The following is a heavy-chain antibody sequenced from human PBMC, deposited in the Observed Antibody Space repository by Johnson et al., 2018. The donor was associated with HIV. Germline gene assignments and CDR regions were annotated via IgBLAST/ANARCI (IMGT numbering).Heavy chain of an antibody. CDR3: ANLLSGDWVFDPFDI. J-gene: IGHJ3*02. CDR2: ISWNSGSI. D-gene: IGHD3-9*01. CDR1: GFTFDDYA. Sequence: VQLVESGGGLVQPGRSLRLSCAASGFTFDDYAMHWVRQAPGKGLEWVSGISWNSGSIGYAASVKGRFTISRDNAKKSLSLQMNSLRAEDTALYYCANLLSGDWVFDPFDIWGQGTMVTVSS. V-gene: IGHV3-9*01.